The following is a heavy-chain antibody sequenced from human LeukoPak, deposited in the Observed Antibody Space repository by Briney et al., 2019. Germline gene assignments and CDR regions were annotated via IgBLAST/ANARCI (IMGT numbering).Heavy chain of an antibody. D-gene: IGHD3-10*01. J-gene: IGHJ4*02. CDR2: TSYDGSYK. V-gene: IGHV3-30*04. CDR1: GFTFSNYA. CDR3: ARVGSGSYFDY. Sequence: GGSLRLSCTASGFTFSNYAMHWVRQAPGKGPEWVAFTSYDGSYKYYADSVKGRFTISRDNVKNSLYLQMNSLRAEDTAVYYCARVGSGSYFDYWGQGTLVTVSS.